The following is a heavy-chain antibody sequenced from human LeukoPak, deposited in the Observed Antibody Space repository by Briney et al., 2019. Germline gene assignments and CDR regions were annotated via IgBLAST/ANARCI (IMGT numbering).Heavy chain of an antibody. J-gene: IGHJ4*02. D-gene: IGHD1-26*01. CDR1: GFTFSSYS. CDR3: ARDQGGGTSY. CDR2: ISSPSGTI. Sequence: GGSLRLSCAASGFTFSSYSMNWVRQAPGEGLEWVSYISSPSGTIYYADSVKGRFTISRDNAKNSLYLQMDSLRAEDTAVYYCARDQGGGTSYWGQGTLVTVSS. V-gene: IGHV3-48*01.